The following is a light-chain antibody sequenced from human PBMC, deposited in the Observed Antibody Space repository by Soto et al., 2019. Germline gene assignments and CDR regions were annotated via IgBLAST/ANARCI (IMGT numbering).Light chain of an antibody. V-gene: IGKV3-15*01. CDR3: QQSHNWPLT. CDR1: QRINSD. Sequence: EIVMTQSPATLSLSPGERAALSCRASQRINSDLAWYQQKPGQPPRLLIYGASSRATGVPARFTGSESGSEFTLTISGLQSEDFAVYYCQQSHNWPLTFGQGTRLEI. J-gene: IGKJ2*01. CDR2: GAS.